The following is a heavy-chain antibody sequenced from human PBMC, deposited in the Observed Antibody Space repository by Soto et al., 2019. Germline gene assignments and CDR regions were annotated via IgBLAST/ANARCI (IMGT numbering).Heavy chain of an antibody. Sequence: GGSLRLSCAVSGFTFSSYAMTWVRQAPGKGLEWVSAISGSGGGTYYADSVKGRFTISRDNSKNTLYLQMNSLRAEDTAVYYCAKVAEYYYGSGTYMGLYYFDYWGQGTLVTVSS. J-gene: IGHJ4*02. CDR2: ISGSGGGT. D-gene: IGHD3-10*01. V-gene: IGHV3-23*01. CDR1: GFTFSSYA. CDR3: AKVAEYYYGSGTYMGLYYFDY.